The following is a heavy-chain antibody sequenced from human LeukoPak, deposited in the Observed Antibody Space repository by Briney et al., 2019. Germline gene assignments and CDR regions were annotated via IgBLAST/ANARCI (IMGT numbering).Heavy chain of an antibody. J-gene: IGHJ3*02. V-gene: IGHV3-72*01. CDR1: GFTFSDHY. CDR2: TRNKANSYTT. Sequence: PGGSLRLSCAASGFTFSDHYMDWVRQAPGKGLEWVGRTRNKANSYTTEYAASVKGTFTISRDDSKNSLYLQMNSLKTEDTAVYYCARDLGMGAFDIWGQGTMVSVSS. CDR3: ARDLGMGAFDI. D-gene: IGHD7-27*01.